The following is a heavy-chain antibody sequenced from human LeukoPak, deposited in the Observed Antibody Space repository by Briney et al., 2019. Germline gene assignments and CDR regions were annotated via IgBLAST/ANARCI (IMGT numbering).Heavy chain of an antibody. CDR2: INHSGST. CDR3: ARETFRSGWSLN. J-gene: IGHJ4*02. CDR1: GGSFSGYY. V-gene: IGHV4-34*01. Sequence: PSETLSLTCAVYGGSFSGYYWSWIRQPPGKGLEWIGEINHSGSTNYNPSLKSRVTISVDTSKNQFSLKLSSVTAADTAVYYCARETFRSGWSLNWGQGTLVTVSS. D-gene: IGHD6-19*01.